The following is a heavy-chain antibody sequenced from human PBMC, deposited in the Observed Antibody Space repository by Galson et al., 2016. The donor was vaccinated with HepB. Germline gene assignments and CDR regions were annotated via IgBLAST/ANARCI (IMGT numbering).Heavy chain of an antibody. CDR2: IAYDGGTT. V-gene: IGHV3-74*03. CDR3: VRSNYDSSGFYRFDP. D-gene: IGHD3-22*01. CDR1: GFTVSSYW. Sequence: LRLSCAASGFTVSSYWMHWVRQTPGKGLLWVSRIAYDGGTTTYADSVRGRFTVSRATAKNTLYLEMNSLRVEDTAVYYCVRSNYDSSGFYRFDPWGQGTLVTVSS. J-gene: IGHJ5*02.